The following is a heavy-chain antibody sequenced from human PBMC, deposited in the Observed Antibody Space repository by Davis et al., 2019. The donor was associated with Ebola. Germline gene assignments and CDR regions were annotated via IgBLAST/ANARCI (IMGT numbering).Heavy chain of an antibody. CDR3: VRGGIQIWSSHYLDY. D-gene: IGHD5-18*01. CDR2: IYYSGST. V-gene: IGHV4-59*08. J-gene: IGHJ4*02. Sequence: SETLSLTCTVSGGSISSYYWSWIRQPPGKGLEWIGYIYYSGSTNYNPSLKSRVTISVDTSKNQFSLKLSSVTAADTAVYYCVRGGIQIWSSHYLDYWGQGTLVTVSS. CDR1: GGSISSYY.